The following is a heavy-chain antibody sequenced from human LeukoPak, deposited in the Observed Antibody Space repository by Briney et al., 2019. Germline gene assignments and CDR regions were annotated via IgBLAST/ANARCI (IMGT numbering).Heavy chain of an antibody. D-gene: IGHD3-22*01. CDR1: GGTFSSYA. Sequence: GSSVKVSCKASGGTFSSYAISWVRQAPGQGLEWMGGIIPIFGTANYAQKFQGRVTITTDESTSTVYMELSSLRSEDTAVYYCATPTYYYDSSGYYSNWFDPWGQGTLVTVSS. CDR2: IIPIFGTA. V-gene: IGHV1-69*05. CDR3: ATPTYYYDSSGYYSNWFDP. J-gene: IGHJ5*02.